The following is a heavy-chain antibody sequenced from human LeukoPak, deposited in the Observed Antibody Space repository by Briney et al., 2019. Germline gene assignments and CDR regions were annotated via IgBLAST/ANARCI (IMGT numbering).Heavy chain of an antibody. Sequence: GGSLRLSCVASGFDFSSYGLSWVRQAPGKGLEWISGISGSGASTYYADSVKGRFTISRDDSRNTLYLQMNSLRGDDTAVYYCAKDVGKWESLHFFDYWGQGTLVTVSS. D-gene: IGHD1-26*01. V-gene: IGHV3-23*01. CDR2: ISGSGAST. J-gene: IGHJ4*02. CDR1: GFDFSSYG. CDR3: AKDVGKWESLHFFDY.